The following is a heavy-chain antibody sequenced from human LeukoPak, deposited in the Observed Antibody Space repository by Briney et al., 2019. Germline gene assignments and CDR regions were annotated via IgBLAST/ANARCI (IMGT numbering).Heavy chain of an antibody. Sequence: PGGSLRLSCAASGFTFSSYEMHWVRQAPGKGLEWVSYISSSDSTIYYADSVKGRFTISRDNAKNSLYLQMNSLRAEDTAVYYCARDPSSGWYLKGWFDPWGQGTLVTVSS. J-gene: IGHJ5*02. V-gene: IGHV3-48*03. CDR3: ARDPSSGWYLKGWFDP. CDR2: ISSSDSTI. D-gene: IGHD6-19*01. CDR1: GFTFSSYE.